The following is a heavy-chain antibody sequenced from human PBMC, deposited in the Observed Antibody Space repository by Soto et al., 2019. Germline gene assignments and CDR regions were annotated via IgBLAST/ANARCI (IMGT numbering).Heavy chain of an antibody. V-gene: IGHV3-30-3*01. Sequence: GGSLRLSCAASGFTFSSYAMHWVRQAPGKGLEWVAVISYDGSNKYYADSVKGRFTISRDNSKNTLYLQMNSLRAEDTAVYYCARQWLVTDFDYWGQGTLVTISS. CDR2: ISYDGSNK. CDR3: ARQWLVTDFDY. J-gene: IGHJ4*02. D-gene: IGHD6-19*01. CDR1: GFTFSSYA.